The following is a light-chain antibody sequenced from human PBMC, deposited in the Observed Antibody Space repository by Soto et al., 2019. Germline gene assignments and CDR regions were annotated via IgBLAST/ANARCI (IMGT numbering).Light chain of an antibody. V-gene: IGKV3-11*01. CDR1: QSVSRY. Sequence: ELVLTQSPGTLSLSPGGSATLSCRASQSVSRYLAWYQQKPGQALRLLIYDASKRATGIPARFSGSGSGTDFTLTISSLEPEDFAIYCCHQRSNWPLTFGGGTRLEIK. J-gene: IGKJ4*01. CDR3: HQRSNWPLT. CDR2: DAS.